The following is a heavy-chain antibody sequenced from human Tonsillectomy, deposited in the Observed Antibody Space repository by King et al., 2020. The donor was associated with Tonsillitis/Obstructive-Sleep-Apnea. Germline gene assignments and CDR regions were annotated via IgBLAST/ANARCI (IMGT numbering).Heavy chain of an antibody. V-gene: IGHV3-74*01. D-gene: IGHD1-1*01. CDR2: INSDGNIT. Sequence: EVQLVESGGGLVQPGGSLRLSCAASGFTFSNNWMHWVRQVPGKGLVWVSRINSDGNITTYADSVKGRFTISRDNAKNTVYLQMNSLRAADTAIYYCARELRQRGFDYWGQGTLVTVSS. CDR1: GFTFSNNW. J-gene: IGHJ4*02. CDR3: ARELRQRGFDY.